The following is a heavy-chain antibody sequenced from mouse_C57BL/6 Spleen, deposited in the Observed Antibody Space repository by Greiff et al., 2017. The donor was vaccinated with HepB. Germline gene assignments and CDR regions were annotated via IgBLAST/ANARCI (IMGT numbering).Heavy chain of an antibody. J-gene: IGHJ2*01. Sequence: EVQLQQSGPELVKPGASVKISCKASGYSFTGYYMNWVKQSPEKSLEWIGEINPSTGGTTYNQKFKAKATLTVDKSSSTAYMQLKSLTSEDSAVYYCASMYYFDYWGQGTTLTVSS. CDR3: ASMYYFDY. CDR1: GYSFTGYY. CDR2: INPSTGGT. V-gene: IGHV1-42*01.